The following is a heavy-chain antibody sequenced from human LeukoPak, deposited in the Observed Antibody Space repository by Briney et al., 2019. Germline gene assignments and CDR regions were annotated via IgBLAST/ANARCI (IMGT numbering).Heavy chain of an antibody. D-gene: IGHD3-22*01. V-gene: IGHV3-21*01. J-gene: IGHJ2*01. CDR3: ARAGSIVVVIPHHWYFDF. CDR2: ISSSSSYI. CDR1: GFPLSSCS. Sequence: PGGSLRLSLAASGFPLSSCSTNWVRQAPGKGLEWVSSISSSSSYIYYADSVKGRFTISRDNAKNSLYLQMNSLRAEDTAVYYCARAGSIVVVIPHHWYFDFWGRGTLVTVSS.